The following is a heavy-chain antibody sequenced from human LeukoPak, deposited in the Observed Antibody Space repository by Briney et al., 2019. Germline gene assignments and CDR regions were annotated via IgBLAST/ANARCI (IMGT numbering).Heavy chain of an antibody. D-gene: IGHD5-18*01. V-gene: IGHV4-38-2*02. CDR3: ARVGVGGYSYGYGY. Sequence: SETLSLTCTVSGYSISSGYYWGWIRQPPGKGLEWIGSIYHSGSTYYNPSLKSRVTISVDTSKNQFSLKLSSVTAADTAVYYCARVGVGGYSYGYGYWGQGTLVTVSS. CDR2: IYHSGST. J-gene: IGHJ4*02. CDR1: GYSISSGYY.